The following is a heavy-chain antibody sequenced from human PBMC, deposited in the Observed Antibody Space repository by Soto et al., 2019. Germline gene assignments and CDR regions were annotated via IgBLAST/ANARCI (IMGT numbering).Heavy chain of an antibody. V-gene: IGHV4-39*01. CDR2: IYYSGST. J-gene: IGHJ6*02. Sequence: TETLSLTYTVSGGAISSSSYYWGWIRQPPGKGLEWIGSIYYSGSTYYNPSLKSRVTISVDTSKNQFSLKLSSVTAADTDVYYWARRGDGYNFSYYGRDVWGQGTTV. CDR3: ARRGDGYNFSYYGRDV. CDR1: GGAISSSSYY. D-gene: IGHD5-12*01.